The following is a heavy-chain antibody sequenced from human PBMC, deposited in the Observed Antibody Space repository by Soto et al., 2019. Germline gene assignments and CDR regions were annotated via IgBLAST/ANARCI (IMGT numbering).Heavy chain of an antibody. J-gene: IGHJ6*02. CDR1: GFTFSSYA. CDR3: AKDQLVGGYYYYGMDV. V-gene: IGHV3-23*01. CDR2: ISGSGGST. Sequence: PGGSLRLSCAASGFTFSSYAMSWVRQAPGKGLEWVSAISGSGGSTYYADSVKGRFTISRDNSKNTLYLQMNSLRAEDTAVYYCAKDQLVGGYYYYGMDVWGQGTTVTV. D-gene: IGHD6-6*01.